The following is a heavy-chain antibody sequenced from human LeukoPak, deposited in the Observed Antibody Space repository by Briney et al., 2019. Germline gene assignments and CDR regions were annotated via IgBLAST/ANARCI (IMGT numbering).Heavy chain of an antibody. CDR2: IYYSGST. J-gene: IGHJ6*02. V-gene: IGHV4-39*01. CDR3: ASHITGTTYYYYGMDV. Sequence: PSETLSDTRTVSGGSISSSSYYWGWIRQPPGKGLEWIGSIYYSGSTYYNPSLKSRVTISVDTSKNQFSLKLSSVTAADTAVYYCASHITGTTYYYYGMDVWGQGTTVTVSS. CDR1: GGSISSSSYY. D-gene: IGHD1-7*01.